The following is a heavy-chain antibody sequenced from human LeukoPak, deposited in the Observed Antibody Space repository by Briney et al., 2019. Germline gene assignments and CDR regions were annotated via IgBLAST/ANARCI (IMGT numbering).Heavy chain of an antibody. D-gene: IGHD1-26*01. CDR3: ASRVRSSGSAWYFDL. Sequence: GASVKVSCKASGYTFTSYGISWVRQAPGQGLEWMGWIRAYNGNTNYAQKLQGRVTMTTDTSTSTAYMEMRRLRSDDTAVYSCASRVRSSGSAWYFDLWGRGTLVTVSS. CDR1: GYTFTSYG. J-gene: IGHJ2*01. CDR2: IRAYNGNT. V-gene: IGHV1-18*01.